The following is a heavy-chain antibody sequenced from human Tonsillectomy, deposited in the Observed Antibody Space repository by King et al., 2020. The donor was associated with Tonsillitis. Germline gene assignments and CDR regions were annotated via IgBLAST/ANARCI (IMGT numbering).Heavy chain of an antibody. CDR1: GFTFSSNG. V-gene: IGHV3-30*18. CDR3: AKGHTGSWRYFDY. D-gene: IGHD6-13*01. CDR2: ISYDGRNK. Sequence: VQLVESGGGVVQPGTSLRLSCAASGFTFSSNGMHWVRQAPGKGLEWVAVISYDGRNKYYTDSVKGRFTISRDNSKNTLYLQMNSLRAEDTAVYYCAKGHTGSWRYFDYWGEGTLVTVSS. J-gene: IGHJ4*02.